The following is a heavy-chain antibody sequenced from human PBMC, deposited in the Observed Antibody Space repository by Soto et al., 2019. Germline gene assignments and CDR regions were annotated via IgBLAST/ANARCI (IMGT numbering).Heavy chain of an antibody. V-gene: IGHV3-23*01. CDR3: AKPRLVAGLIKYVDFAN. CDR1: GFTFSSYA. D-gene: IGHD6-19*01. Sequence: GGSLRLSCEVSGFTFSSYAMGWVRQAPGKGLEWVAAISGTGVSAQYADSVKGRFTISRDNSKNTLNLQMDGLRAEDSAVYYCAKPRLVAGLIKYVDFANWGQGTLVTVSS. CDR2: ISGTGVSA. J-gene: IGHJ4*02.